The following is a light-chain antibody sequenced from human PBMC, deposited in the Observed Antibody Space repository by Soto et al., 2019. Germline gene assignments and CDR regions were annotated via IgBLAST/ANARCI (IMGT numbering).Light chain of an antibody. CDR1: SSNVGSNT. V-gene: IGLV1-44*01. CDR2: STN. Sequence: QSVLTQPPSASGTPGQRVTISCSGSSSNVGSNTLNWFQQLPGTAPKLLIYSTNERPSGVPDRFSGSKSGTSASLSISGVQSEDAADYYCAAWEDSLSGPVFGGGTKVTVL. CDR3: AAWEDSLSGPV. J-gene: IGLJ3*02.